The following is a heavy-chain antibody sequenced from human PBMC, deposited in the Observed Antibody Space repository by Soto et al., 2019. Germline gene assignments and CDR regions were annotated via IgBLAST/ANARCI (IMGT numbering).Heavy chain of an antibody. Sequence: ASVKVSCKVSGYTLTELSMHWVRQAPGKGLEWMGGFDPEDGETIYAQKFQGRVTMTEDTSTDTAYMELSSLRSEDTAVYYCATDTGDGIVGATRYYYYYGMDVWGQGTTVTV. J-gene: IGHJ6*02. CDR3: ATDTGDGIVGATRYYYYYGMDV. D-gene: IGHD1-26*01. CDR2: FDPEDGET. CDR1: GYTLTELS. V-gene: IGHV1-24*01.